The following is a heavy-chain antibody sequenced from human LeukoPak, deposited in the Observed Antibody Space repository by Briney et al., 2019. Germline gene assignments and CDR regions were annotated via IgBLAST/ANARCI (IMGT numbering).Heavy chain of an antibody. D-gene: IGHD3-22*01. CDR1: GGSISSYY. CDR2: IYTSGST. V-gene: IGHV4-4*07. Sequence: SETLSLTCTVSGGSISSYYWSWIRQPAGKGLEWIGRIYTSGSTNYNPSLKSRVTMSVDTSMNQFSLKLSSVTAADTAVYYCARDLSDSSGPTLIYWGQGTLVTVSS. J-gene: IGHJ4*02. CDR3: ARDLSDSSGPTLIY.